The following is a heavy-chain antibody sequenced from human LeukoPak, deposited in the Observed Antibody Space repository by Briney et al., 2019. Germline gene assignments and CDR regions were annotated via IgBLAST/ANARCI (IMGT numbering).Heavy chain of an antibody. Sequence: GGSLRLSCAASGFTFSSYSMNWVRQAPGKGLEWVSSISSSSSYIYYADSVKGRFTISRDNAKNSLYLQMNSLRAEDTAVYYCARDLNKYSSSFDYWGQGTLVTVSS. J-gene: IGHJ4*02. D-gene: IGHD6-13*01. CDR2: ISSSSSYI. CDR3: ARDLNKYSSSFDY. V-gene: IGHV3-21*01. CDR1: GFTFSSYS.